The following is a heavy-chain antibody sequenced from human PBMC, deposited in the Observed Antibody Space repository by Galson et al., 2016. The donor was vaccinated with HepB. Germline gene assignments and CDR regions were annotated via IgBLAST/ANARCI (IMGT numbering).Heavy chain of an antibody. V-gene: IGHV3-30*04. Sequence: SLRLSCAASEFTFSNYDMHWVRQAPGKGLEWVAIIPSDGRDADYGDSVKGRFTISRDNSKNTVHLQMNSLRGEDTAVYYCARAASGYNSGWPPWFDSWGQGTLVTVSS. CDR1: EFTFSNYD. CDR3: ARAASGYNSGWPPWFDS. J-gene: IGHJ5*01. D-gene: IGHD6-19*01. CDR2: IPSDGRDA.